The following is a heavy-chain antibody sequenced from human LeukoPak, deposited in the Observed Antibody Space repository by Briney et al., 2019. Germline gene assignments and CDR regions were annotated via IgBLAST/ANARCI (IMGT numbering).Heavy chain of an antibody. CDR2: VKGDGRTT. CDR3: ATGHSYGYDY. V-gene: IGHV3-74*01. Sequence: GGSLRLSCAASGLTFSDFWMHWVRQPPGKVLVWVALVKGDGRTTIYADSVKGRFTISRDNAKNTLYLQMNSLRADDSGVYYCATGHSYGYDYWGQGVLVTVSS. D-gene: IGHD5-18*01. CDR1: GLTFSDFW. J-gene: IGHJ4*02.